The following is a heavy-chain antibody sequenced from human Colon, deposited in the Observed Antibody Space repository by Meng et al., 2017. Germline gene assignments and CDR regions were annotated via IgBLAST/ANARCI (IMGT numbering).Heavy chain of an antibody. J-gene: IGHJ5*02. Sequence: PVQPSGPNRLNPPEAPSRPGPVSRASPPTYYLSWILQSPRRGLGWLGSIHDTGTSNYSPSLGSLVTISLDTSRSHFSLKLTSLTAADTAVYYCARGYKWFDLDPWGQGTLVTVSS. CDR3: ARGYKWFDLDP. CDR2: IHDTGTS. CDR1: RASPPTYY. D-gene: IGHD3-10*01. V-gene: IGHV4-59*01.